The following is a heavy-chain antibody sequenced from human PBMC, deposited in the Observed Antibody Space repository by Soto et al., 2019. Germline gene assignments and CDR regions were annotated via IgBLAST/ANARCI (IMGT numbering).Heavy chain of an antibody. CDR2: IYYSGNT. D-gene: IGHD2-2*03. CDR3: ARLNGYCVSTGCHGYYGMDV. V-gene: IGHV4-39*01. CDR1: GGSISSSSYY. J-gene: IGHJ6*02. Sequence: SETLSLTCTGSGGSISSSSYYWGWIRQPPGKGLEWIGSIYYSGNTYYNPSLKSRVTISVDTAKNQFSLRLSSVTAADTAVYYCARLNGYCVSTGCHGYYGMDVWGQGTTVTVSS.